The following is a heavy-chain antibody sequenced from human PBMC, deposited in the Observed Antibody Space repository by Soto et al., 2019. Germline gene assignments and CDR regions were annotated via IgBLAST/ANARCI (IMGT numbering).Heavy chain of an antibody. Sequence: QVQLVQSGPEVKKPGSSVKVSCEASGGTFSNFAVNWVRQAPGQGLEWVGGIIPLFNVAKYAQKFEGRVTIVADDSTSAAYIALSSLRADDPAVHYSAASLRDVLSYADTDTEGPAIWGQGIVVTVSS. CDR3: AASLRDVLSYADTDTEGPAI. J-gene: IGHJ3*02. V-gene: IGHV1-69*01. CDR2: IIPLFNVA. CDR1: GGTFSNFA. D-gene: IGHD3-16*01.